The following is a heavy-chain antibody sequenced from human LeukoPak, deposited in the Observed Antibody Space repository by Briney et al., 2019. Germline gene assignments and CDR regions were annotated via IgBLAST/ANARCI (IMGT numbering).Heavy chain of an antibody. V-gene: IGHV4-34*01. CDR2: INHSGST. CDR3: ARNSAGYDYVWGSYRDYYFDY. D-gene: IGHD3-16*02. Sequence: EASETLSLTCAVYGVSFSGYYWSWIRQPPGKGLEWIGEINHSGSTNYNPSLNSLVTISVDTSKNQFSLKLSSVIAADTAVYYCARNSAGYDYVWGSYRDYYFDYWGQGTLVTVSS. CDR1: GVSFSGYY. J-gene: IGHJ4*02.